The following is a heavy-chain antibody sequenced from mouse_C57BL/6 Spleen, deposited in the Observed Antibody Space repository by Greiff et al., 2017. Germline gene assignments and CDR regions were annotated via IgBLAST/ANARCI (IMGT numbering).Heavy chain of an antibody. CDR1: GYTFTSYG. CDR2: IYPRSGNT. Sequence: VMLVESGAELARPGASVKLSCKASGYTFTSYGISWVKQRTGQGLEWIGEIYPRSGNTYYNEKFKGKATLTADKSSSTAYMELRSLTSEDSAVYFCARYYGTTGDYAMDYWGQGTSVTVSS. D-gene: IGHD2-1*01. CDR3: ARYYGTTGDYAMDY. V-gene: IGHV1-81*01. J-gene: IGHJ4*01.